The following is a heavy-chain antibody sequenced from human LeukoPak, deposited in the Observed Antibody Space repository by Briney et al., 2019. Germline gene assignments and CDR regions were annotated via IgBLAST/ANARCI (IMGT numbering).Heavy chain of an antibody. CDR3: ARENREYHYYYGMDV. J-gene: IGHJ6*02. CDR2: IWYDGINK. D-gene: IGHD1-26*01. CDR1: GFTLSSDG. Sequence: GGSLRLSCSASGFTLSSDGMHWVRQAPGKGLEWVAVIWYDGINKYYGDSVKGRFTISRDNAKNTLYLQMISVRAEDTAVYFCARENREYHYYYGMDVWGQGTTVTVSS. V-gene: IGHV3-33*01.